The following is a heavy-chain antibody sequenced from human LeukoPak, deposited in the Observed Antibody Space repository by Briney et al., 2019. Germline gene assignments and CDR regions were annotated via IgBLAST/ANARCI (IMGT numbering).Heavy chain of an antibody. CDR3: ARAQGDASSWDY. CDR1: GGTFSSYA. J-gene: IGHJ4*02. Sequence: SVKVSCKASGGTFSSYAISWVRQAPGQGLEWMGRIIPILDMANYAQKFQGRVTIAADTSTSTAYMELSSLTSEDTAVYYCARAQGDASSWDYWGQGTLVTVSS. CDR2: IIPILDMA. V-gene: IGHV1-69*04. D-gene: IGHD6-13*01.